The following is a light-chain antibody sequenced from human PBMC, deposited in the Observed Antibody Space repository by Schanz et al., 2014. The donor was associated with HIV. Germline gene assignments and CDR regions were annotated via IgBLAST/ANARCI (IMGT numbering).Light chain of an antibody. CDR3: LQYDDESYT. V-gene: IGKV1-5*03. CDR1: QSIGDS. CDR2: KAS. Sequence: IQMTQSPATLSASVGDRVTITCRASQSIGDSLAWLQQKPGRAPKVLIYKASTLESGVPSTFRGSGSGTDFTLTISSLQPDDFATYYCLQYDDESYTFGQGTKLEIK. J-gene: IGKJ2*01.